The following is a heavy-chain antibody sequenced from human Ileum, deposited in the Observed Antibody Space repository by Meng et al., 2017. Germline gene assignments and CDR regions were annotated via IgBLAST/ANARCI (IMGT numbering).Heavy chain of an antibody. V-gene: IGHV4-34*01. D-gene: IGHD3-22*01. Sequence: VQLQQWGRGLLKPSVALSLTCAVYGGSFSGYYWSRIRQPPGKGLEWIGEISHRGNINYNPSLKSRVIILLDTSKSQFSLRLTSVTAADTAVYYCAREIYDSSGYYVDYWGQGTLVTVSS. CDR3: AREIYDSSGYYVDY. J-gene: IGHJ4*01. CDR2: ISHRGNI. CDR1: GGSFSGYY.